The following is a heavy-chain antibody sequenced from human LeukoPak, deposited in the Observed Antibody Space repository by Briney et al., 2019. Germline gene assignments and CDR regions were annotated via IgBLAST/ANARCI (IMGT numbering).Heavy chain of an antibody. CDR1: GFTFSNYW. CDR3: AGGPIVGATTWFDP. J-gene: IGHJ5*02. CDR2: IGSDGSST. Sequence: GGSLRLSCAASGFTFSNYWMHWVRQAPGKGLVWVSRIGSDGSSTSYADSVKGRFTISRDNAKNMLYLQMNSLRVEDTAVYYCAGGPIVGATTWFDPWGQGTLVTVSS. V-gene: IGHV3-74*01. D-gene: IGHD1-26*01.